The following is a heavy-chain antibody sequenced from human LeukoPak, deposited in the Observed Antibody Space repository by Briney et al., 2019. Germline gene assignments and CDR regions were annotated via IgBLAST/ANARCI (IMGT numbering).Heavy chain of an antibody. CDR3: ARGMRITIFGVVIAKNNWFDP. CDR2: INHSGST. CDR1: GGSFSGYY. D-gene: IGHD3-3*01. V-gene: IGHV4-34*01. Sequence: PSETLSLTCAVYGGSFSGYYWSWIRQPPGKGLEWIGEINHSGSTNYNPSLKSRVTISVDTSKNQFSLKLSFVAAADTAVYYCARGMRITIFGVVIAKNNWFDPWGQGTLVTVSS. J-gene: IGHJ5*02.